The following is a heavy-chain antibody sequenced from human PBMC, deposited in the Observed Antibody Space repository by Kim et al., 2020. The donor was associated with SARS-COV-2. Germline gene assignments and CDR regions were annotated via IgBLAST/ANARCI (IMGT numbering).Heavy chain of an antibody. V-gene: IGHV4-59*08. CDR3: ARLNYDFWSANSYYFDY. Sequence: LRSRGTISEDTSKNQFSLKVSSVTAADTAVYYCARLNYDFWSANSYYFDYWGQGTLVTVSS. D-gene: IGHD3-3*01. J-gene: IGHJ4*02.